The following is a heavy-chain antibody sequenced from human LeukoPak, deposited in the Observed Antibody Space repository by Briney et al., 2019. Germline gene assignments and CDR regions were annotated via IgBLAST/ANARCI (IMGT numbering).Heavy chain of an antibody. CDR3: AKAGGRGSGSYWWSFDY. D-gene: IGHD3-10*01. CDR2: ISGSGGST. Sequence: GGSLRLSCAASGFTFSSYAMSWVRQAPGKGLEWVSAISGSGGSTYYAGSVKGRVTISGDTSKNAVYLQMNSLRAGDTAVYYCAKAGGRGSGSYWWSFDYWGQGTLVTVSS. V-gene: IGHV3-23*01. J-gene: IGHJ4*02. CDR1: GFTFSSYA.